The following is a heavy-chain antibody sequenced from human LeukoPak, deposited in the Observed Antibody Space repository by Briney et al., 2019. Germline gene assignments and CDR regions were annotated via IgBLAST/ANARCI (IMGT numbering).Heavy chain of an antibody. V-gene: IGHV3-30*18. J-gene: IGHJ4*02. D-gene: IGHD3-10*01. Sequence: GGSLRLSCAASGLTFSSYGMHWVRQAPGKGLEWVAVISYDGSNKYYADSVKGRFTISGDNSKNTLHLQMNSLRAEDTAVHYCAKDQFPRDTMVRGALDYWGQGTLVTVSS. CDR1: GLTFSSYG. CDR3: AKDQFPRDTMVRGALDY. CDR2: ISYDGSNK.